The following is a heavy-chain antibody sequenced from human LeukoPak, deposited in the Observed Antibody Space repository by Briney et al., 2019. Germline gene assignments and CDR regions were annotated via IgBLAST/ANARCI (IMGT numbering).Heavy chain of an antibody. CDR2: ISFSVANT. CDR3: AKDFGASGYSSFGS. V-gene: IGHV3-23*01. J-gene: IGHJ5*01. Sequence: GGSLRLSCAASGSAFNTYAMSWVRQAPGKGLEWVSTISFSVANTYSADPVKGRFTISRDNSKNTLYLQMNSLRGDDTAVYYCAKDFGASGYSSFGSWGQGTLVTVSS. CDR1: GSAFNTYA. D-gene: IGHD5-18*01.